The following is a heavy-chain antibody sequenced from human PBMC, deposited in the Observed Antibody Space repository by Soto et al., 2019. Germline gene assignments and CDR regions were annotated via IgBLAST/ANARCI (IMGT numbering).Heavy chain of an antibody. CDR2: ISAHTGDT. V-gene: IGHV1-18*04. D-gene: IGHD1-26*01. Sequence: ASVKVSCKASGYTFTNYGLTWVRQAPGQGLEWMGWISAHTGDTKYAQKFQGRVTMTTATSTSTAYMDLRSLTSDDTAVYSCASRGGVYSGNYLCAFDLWGQGTMVTVSS. J-gene: IGHJ3*01. CDR1: GYTFTNYG. CDR3: ASRGGVYSGNYLCAFDL.